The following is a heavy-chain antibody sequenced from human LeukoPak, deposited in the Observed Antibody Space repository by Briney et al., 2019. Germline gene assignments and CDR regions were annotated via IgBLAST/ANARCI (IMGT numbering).Heavy chain of an antibody. CDR1: GGSFSGYY. CDR3: ARYYYGSGSYYKIFDY. CDR2: INHSGST. V-gene: IGHV4-34*01. Sequence: SETLSLTCAVYGGSFSGYYWSWIRQPPGKGLEWIGEINHSGSTNYNPSLKSRVTISVDTSKNQSSLKLSSVTAADTAVYYCARYYYGSGSYYKIFDYWGQGTLVTVSS. J-gene: IGHJ4*02. D-gene: IGHD3-10*01.